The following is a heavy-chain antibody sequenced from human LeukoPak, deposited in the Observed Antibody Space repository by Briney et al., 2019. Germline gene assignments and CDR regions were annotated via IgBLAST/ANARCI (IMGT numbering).Heavy chain of an antibody. D-gene: IGHD3-22*01. J-gene: IGHJ3*02. CDR2: INWNSDNI. V-gene: IGHV3-9*01. CDR1: GFTFNDDA. Sequence: GGSLRLSCAASGFTFNDDAMYWVRQAPGKGLEWVSGINWNSDNIGYADSVKGRFTISRDDAKKSLFLQMNSLRTEDTALYYCARASYYYDTTGLGAVDIWGQGTMVTVSS. CDR3: ARASYYYDTTGLGAVDI.